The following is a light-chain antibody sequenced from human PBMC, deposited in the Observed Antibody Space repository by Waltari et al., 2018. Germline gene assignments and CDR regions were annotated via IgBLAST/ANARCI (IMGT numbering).Light chain of an antibody. CDR1: QSVSSN. V-gene: IGKV3-15*01. J-gene: IGKJ4*01. CDR2: GAS. Sequence: EIVMTQSPATLSVSPGERATLSCRASQSVSSNLAWYQQKPGQAPRLLIYGASTRATGIPARFRGSGSGTEFTLTISSLQSEDFAVYYCQQYNNWPRALTFGGGTKVEIK. CDR3: QQYNNWPRALT.